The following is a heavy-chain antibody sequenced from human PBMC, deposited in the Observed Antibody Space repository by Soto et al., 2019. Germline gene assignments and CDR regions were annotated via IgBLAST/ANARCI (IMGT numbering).Heavy chain of an antibody. D-gene: IGHD4-4*01. Sequence: QLQLQESGPGLVKPSETLSLTCSVSGGSISSRTFWWAWIRQPPGKGLEWIGDMYYSGSSYSSPSLQSRVTPSVEPSKNQLSLKLNSVTAADTAVYYCARHPRDDYNYGGSGIFDYWGQGTLVTVSS. J-gene: IGHJ4*02. CDR1: GGSISSRTFW. CDR2: MYYSGSS. CDR3: ARHPRDDYNYGGSGIFDY. V-gene: IGHV4-39*01.